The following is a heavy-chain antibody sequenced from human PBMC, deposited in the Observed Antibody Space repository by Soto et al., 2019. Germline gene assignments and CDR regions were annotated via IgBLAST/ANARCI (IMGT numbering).Heavy chain of an antibody. CDR1: GYTFTSYH. D-gene: IGHD2-8*01. CDR3: ARICPNGVCFDY. Sequence: QVHVVQSGAEVKKPGASVKVSCKSSGYTFTSYHIHWVRQATGQGLEWVGWMNPNSGDTGYAQKFQGRVTMTRNNAISTAYMELSSLRSDDTAVYYCARICPNGVCFDYWGQGTLVTVSS. J-gene: IGHJ4*02. CDR2: MNPNSGDT. V-gene: IGHV1-8*01.